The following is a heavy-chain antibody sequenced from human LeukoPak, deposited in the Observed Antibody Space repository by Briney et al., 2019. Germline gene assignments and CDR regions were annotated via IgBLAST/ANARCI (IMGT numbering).Heavy chain of an antibody. CDR3: TRGGYSSSWFWNY. Sequence: GGSLRLSCAASGFTFSSYWMSWVRQAPGKGLEWVANIKQDGSEKYYVDSVKGRFTISRDNAKNSLYLQMNSLRAEDTAVYYCTRGGYSSSWFWNYWGQGTLVTVSS. CDR2: IKQDGSEK. J-gene: IGHJ4*02. CDR1: GFTFSSYW. V-gene: IGHV3-7*01. D-gene: IGHD6-13*01.